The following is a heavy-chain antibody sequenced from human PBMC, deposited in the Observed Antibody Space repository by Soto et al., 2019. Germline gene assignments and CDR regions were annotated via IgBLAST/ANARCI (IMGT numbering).Heavy chain of an antibody. CDR2: INPNSGGA. CDR1: GYTFTGYY. D-gene: IGHD5-12*01. V-gene: IGHV1-2*02. Sequence: XSVKVSCKASGYTFTGYYINWVRQAPGQGLEWMGWINPNSGGAKYAQKFQGRLTMTRDTSITTVYMELSRLRSDDTAVYYCARGSTYSASKFDYWGQGNLVTVSS. CDR3: ARGSTYSASKFDY. J-gene: IGHJ4*02.